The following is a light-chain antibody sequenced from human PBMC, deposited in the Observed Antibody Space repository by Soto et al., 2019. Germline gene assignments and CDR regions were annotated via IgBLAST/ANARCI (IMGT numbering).Light chain of an antibody. CDR3: QKYNSAPFT. CDR2: ATS. J-gene: IGKJ4*01. V-gene: IGKV1-27*01. CDR1: QGIAPY. Sequence: DVQMTQSPSSLSAFVGDRVTITCRASQGIAPYLAWFQQKPGKVPKLLIYATSTLQSGVPSRFSVSGSGTDFTLTINSLQSEDVGTYYCQKYNSAPFTFGGGTKVEIK.